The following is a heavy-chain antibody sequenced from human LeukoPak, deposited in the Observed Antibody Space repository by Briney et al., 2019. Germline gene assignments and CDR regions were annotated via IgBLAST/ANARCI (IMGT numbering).Heavy chain of an antibody. CDR2: IKPNSGGT. V-gene: IGHV1-2*06. CDR3: AVIAAAGTYAFDI. CDR1: GYTFTGYY. D-gene: IGHD6-13*01. Sequence: ASVKVSCKASGYTFTGYYMHWVRQAPGQGLEWMGRIKPNSGGTNYAQKFQGRVTMTRDTSISTAYMELSRLRSDDTAVYYCAVIAAAGTYAFDIWGQGTMVTVSS. J-gene: IGHJ3*02.